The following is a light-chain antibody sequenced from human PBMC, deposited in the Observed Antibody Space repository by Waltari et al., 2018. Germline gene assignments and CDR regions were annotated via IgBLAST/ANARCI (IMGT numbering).Light chain of an antibody. Sequence: EIVLTQSPATLSFSPGERATLSCRASQTVANYLAWYQQKPGQAPRLLIYDASNRATGIPARFIGSGSGTDFTLTISSLEPEDFAVYFCQQRSNWPPLTFGGGTKVQIK. CDR3: QQRSNWPPLT. CDR2: DAS. CDR1: QTVANY. J-gene: IGKJ4*01. V-gene: IGKV3-11*01.